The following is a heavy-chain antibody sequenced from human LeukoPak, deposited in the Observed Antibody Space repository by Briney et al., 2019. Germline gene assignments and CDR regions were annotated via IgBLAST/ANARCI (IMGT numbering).Heavy chain of an antibody. D-gene: IGHD3-3*01. CDR3: ARTEFWSGYYLFDY. J-gene: IGHJ4*02. V-gene: IGHV3-48*01. CDR2: ISSSGSTI. CDR1: GFIFSNHG. Sequence: GGSLRLSCAASGFIFSNHGMNWVRQAPGKGLEWVSYISSSGSTIYYADSVKGRFTISRDNAKNSLYLQMNSLRAEDTAVYYCARTEFWSGYYLFDYWGQGTLVTVSS.